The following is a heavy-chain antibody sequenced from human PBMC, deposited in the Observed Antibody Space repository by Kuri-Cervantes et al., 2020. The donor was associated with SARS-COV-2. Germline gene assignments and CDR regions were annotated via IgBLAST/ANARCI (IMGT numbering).Heavy chain of an antibody. CDR2: IIPIFGTA. V-gene: IGHV1-69*05. D-gene: IGHD2-2*02. Sequence: SVKVSCKASGGTFSSYAISWVRQAPGQGLEWMGGIIPIFGTANYAQKFQGRVTITTDESTSTAYMELSSLRSEDTAVYYCARDRGPGQLLYSASRWFDPWGQGNRVNGAS. CDR3: ARDRGPGQLLYSASRWFDP. CDR1: GGTFSSYA. J-gene: IGHJ5*02.